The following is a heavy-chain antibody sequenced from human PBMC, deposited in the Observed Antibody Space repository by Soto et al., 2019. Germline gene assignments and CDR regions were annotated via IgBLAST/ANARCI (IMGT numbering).Heavy chain of an antibody. Sequence: SGPTLVNPTETLTLTCTVSGFSLSNARMGVSWIRQPPGKALEWLAHIFSNDEKSYSTSLKSRLTISKDTSKSQVVLTMTNMDPVDTATYYCARWSSSWSPTLLYFDYWGKGTLVTFPS. J-gene: IGHJ4*02. V-gene: IGHV2-26*01. D-gene: IGHD6-13*01. CDR3: ARWSSSWSPTLLYFDY. CDR1: GFSLSNARMG. CDR2: IFSNDEK.